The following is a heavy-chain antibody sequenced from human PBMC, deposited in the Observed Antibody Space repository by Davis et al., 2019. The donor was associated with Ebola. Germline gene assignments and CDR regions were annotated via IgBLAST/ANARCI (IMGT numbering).Heavy chain of an antibody. Sequence: AASVKVSCKASGYTFTSHDINWVRQATGQGLEWVGWMNPNSGNTGYAQKFQGRVTMTRNTSINTAYMELSSLRSEDTAVYFCARDLGQWELLGGADYWGQGTLVTVSS. D-gene: IGHD1-26*01. V-gene: IGHV1-8*01. CDR2: MNPNSGNT. J-gene: IGHJ4*02. CDR1: GYTFTSHD. CDR3: ARDLGQWELLGGADY.